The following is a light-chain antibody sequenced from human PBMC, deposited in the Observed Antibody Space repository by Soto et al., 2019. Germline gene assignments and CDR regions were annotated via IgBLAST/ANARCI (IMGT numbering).Light chain of an antibody. V-gene: IGLV1-47*01. CDR2: RNN. CDR3: GGWDDSLSGPV. J-gene: IGLJ2*01. CDR1: SSNIGSNY. Sequence: QSVLTQPPSASGTPGQRVIISCYGSSSNIGSNYVYWYRQFPGTAPKLLIQRNNQRPSGVPARFSGSKSGTSASLAISGLRSEDEADYYCGGWDDSLSGPVFGGGTKLTVL.